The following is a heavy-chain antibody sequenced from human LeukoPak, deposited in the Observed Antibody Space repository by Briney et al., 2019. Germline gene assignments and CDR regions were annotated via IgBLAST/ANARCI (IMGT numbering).Heavy chain of an antibody. CDR2: INWNGGST. V-gene: IGHV3-20*04. CDR3: ARVEYSSSSYYYYYYMDV. D-gene: IGHD6-6*01. J-gene: IGHJ6*03. CDR1: GFTGSNNY. Sequence: GGSLRLSCAASGFTGSNNYMSWVRQAPGKGLEWVSGINWNGGSTGYADSVKGRFTISRDNAKNSLYLQMNSLRAEDTALYYCARVEYSSSSYYYYYYMDVWGKGTTVTVSS.